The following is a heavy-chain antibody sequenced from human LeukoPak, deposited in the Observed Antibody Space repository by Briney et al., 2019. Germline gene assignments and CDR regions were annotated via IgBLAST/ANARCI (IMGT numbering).Heavy chain of an antibody. J-gene: IGHJ4*02. CDR2: ISSNGGST. CDR1: GFTFSSYA. D-gene: IGHD3-16*01. Sequence: GGSLRLSCAASGFTFSSYAMHWVRQAPGKGLEYVSAISSNGGSTYYANSVKGRFTISRDNSKNTLYLQMGSLRAEDMAVYYCARTYGRVFDYWGQGTLVTVSS. V-gene: IGHV3-64*01. CDR3: ARTYGRVFDY.